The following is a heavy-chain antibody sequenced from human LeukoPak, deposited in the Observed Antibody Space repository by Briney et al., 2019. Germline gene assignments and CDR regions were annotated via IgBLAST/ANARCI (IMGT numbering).Heavy chain of an antibody. D-gene: IGHD3-10*01. J-gene: IGHJ3*02. CDR2: IYYSGST. Sequence: PSETLSLTCTVSGGSISSSSYYWGWIRQPPGKGLEWIGSIYYSGSTYYNPSLKSRVTISVDTSKNQFSLKLSSVTAADTAVYCCARLGPLWLGAFDIWGQGTMVTVSS. CDR1: GGSISSSSYY. V-gene: IGHV4-39*01. CDR3: ARLGPLWLGAFDI.